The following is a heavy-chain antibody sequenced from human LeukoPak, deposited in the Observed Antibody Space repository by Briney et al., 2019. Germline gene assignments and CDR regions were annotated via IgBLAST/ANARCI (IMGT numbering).Heavy chain of an antibody. V-gene: IGHV4-4*02. D-gene: IGHD3-22*01. Sequence: SGTLSLTCAVSGGSISSSNWWSWVRQLPGKGLEWIGEIYHSGSTNYNPSLKSRVTISVDKSKNQFSLKLSSVTAADTAVYYCASQRYYYDSSGYYPLLNWGQGTLVTVSS. J-gene: IGHJ4*02. CDR2: IYHSGST. CDR3: ASQRYYYDSSGYYPLLN. CDR1: GGSISSSNW.